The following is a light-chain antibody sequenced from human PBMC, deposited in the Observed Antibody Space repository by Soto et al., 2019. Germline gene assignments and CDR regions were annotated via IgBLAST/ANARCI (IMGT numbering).Light chain of an antibody. Sequence: QAVVTQEPSLSVSPGGTVTLTCGLTSGSVSATYYPSWYQQTPGQAPRTLIYSTNTRSSGVPDRFSGSILGNKAAFTITGAQADDESDYYCVLYLGSGISVFGGGTQLTVL. CDR2: STN. CDR3: VLYLGSGISV. J-gene: IGLJ2*01. V-gene: IGLV8-61*01. CDR1: SGSVSATYY.